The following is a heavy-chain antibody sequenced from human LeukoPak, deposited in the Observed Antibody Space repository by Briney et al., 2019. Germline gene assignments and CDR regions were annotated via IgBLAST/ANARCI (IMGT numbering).Heavy chain of an antibody. Sequence: ASVKASCKASGYTFTGYYMHWVRQAPGQGLEWMGWINPNSGGTNYAQKFQGRVTMTRDTSISTAYMELSWLRSDDTAVYYCAREDFYDSSGYYKNKEYFQNWGQGTRSPSPQ. CDR3: AREDFYDSSGYYKNKEYFQN. J-gene: IGHJ1*01. CDR1: GYTFTGYY. CDR2: INPNSGGT. D-gene: IGHD3-22*01. V-gene: IGHV1-2*02.